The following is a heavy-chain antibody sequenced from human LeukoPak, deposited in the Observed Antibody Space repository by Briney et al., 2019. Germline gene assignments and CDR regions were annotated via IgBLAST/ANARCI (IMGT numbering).Heavy chain of an antibody. CDR1: GFTFDDYA. V-gene: IGHV3-9*01. CDR2: ISWNSGSI. D-gene: IGHD6-13*01. CDR3: AKDTAAGTQGLFDY. J-gene: IGHJ4*02. Sequence: GGSLRLSCAASGFTFDDYAMHWVRQAPGKGLEWVSGISWNSGSIGYADSVKGRFTISRDNAKNSLYLQMNSLRAEDTALYYCAKDTAAGTQGLFDYWGQGTLVTVSS.